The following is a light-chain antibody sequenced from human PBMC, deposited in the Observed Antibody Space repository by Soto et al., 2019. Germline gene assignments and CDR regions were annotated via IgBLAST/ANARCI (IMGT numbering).Light chain of an antibody. CDR2: DAY. V-gene: IGKV3-11*01. J-gene: IGKJ4*01. CDR1: QSFRGL. CDR3: QQFATSPLT. Sequence: EIVLTQSPVTLSLSPGERATLSCRASQSFRGLLAWYQQKPGQAPRLLIYDAYNRATGIPPRFSGSGSGTDFTLTISSLEPEDSAVYYCQQFATSPLTFGGGTKVDI.